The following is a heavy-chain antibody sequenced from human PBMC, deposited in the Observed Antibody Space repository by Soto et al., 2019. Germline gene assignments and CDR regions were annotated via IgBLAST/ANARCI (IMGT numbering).Heavy chain of an antibody. CDR3: ARGDITMVRGVIITWAWFDP. Sequence: SETLSLTCTVSGGSISSGDYYWSWIRQPPGKGLEWIGYIYYSGSTYYNPSLKSRVTISVDTSKNQFSLKLSSVTAADTAVYYCARGDITMVRGVIITWAWFDPWGQGTLVTVSS. V-gene: IGHV4-30-4*01. J-gene: IGHJ5*02. CDR2: IYYSGST. CDR1: GGSISSGDYY. D-gene: IGHD3-10*01.